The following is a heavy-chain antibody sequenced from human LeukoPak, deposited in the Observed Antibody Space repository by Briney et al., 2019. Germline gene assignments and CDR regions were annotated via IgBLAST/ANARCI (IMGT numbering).Heavy chain of an antibody. J-gene: IGHJ4*02. V-gene: IGHV7-4-1*02. CDR2: MNTNSGNP. CDR3: ARSLIAARPTPFDY. CDR1: GYTFTGYA. Sequence: GASVKVSCKASGYTFTGYAMNWVRQAPGQGLEWMGWMNTNSGNPTYAQGFTGRFVFSLDTSVSTAYLQISSLKAEDTAVYYCARSLIAARPTPFDYWGQGTLVTVSS. D-gene: IGHD6-6*01.